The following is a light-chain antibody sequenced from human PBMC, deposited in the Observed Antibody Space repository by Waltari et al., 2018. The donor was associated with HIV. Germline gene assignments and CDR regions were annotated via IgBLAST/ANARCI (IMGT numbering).Light chain of an antibody. CDR3: HQYASFSGT. V-gene: IGKV1-5*03. CDR1: QNVGAF. CDR2: QAS. Sequence: DIRLTQSPSPLSPSAGDRVSITCRAGQNVGAFVAWYQQKPGKPPKLLIYQASIVEGGVPSRFSGSVSGSDFTLTINGLQSDDFATYYCHQYASFSGTFGQGTKVEL. J-gene: IGKJ1*01.